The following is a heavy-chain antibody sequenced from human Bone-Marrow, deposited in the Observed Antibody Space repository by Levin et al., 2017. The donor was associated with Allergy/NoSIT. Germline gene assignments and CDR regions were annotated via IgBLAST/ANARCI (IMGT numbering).Heavy chain of an antibody. CDR2: VWYDESNK. CDR1: GFTFGSYG. D-gene: IGHD3-9*01. Sequence: QTGGSLRLSCAASGFTFGSYGMHWVRQAPGKGLEWVAVVWYDESNKYYADSVKGRFTISRDNSENTLLLQMNSLTAEDTALYYCARGNYDILTGYLPVYFDYWGQGTLVTVSS. V-gene: IGHV3-33*01. CDR3: ARGNYDILTGYLPVYFDY. J-gene: IGHJ4*02.